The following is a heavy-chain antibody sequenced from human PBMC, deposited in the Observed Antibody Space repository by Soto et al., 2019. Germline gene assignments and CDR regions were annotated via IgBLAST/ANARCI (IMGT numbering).Heavy chain of an antibody. CDR3: TKDEAGSPFRY. V-gene: IGHV4-4*02. CDR1: GGSMKTTNW. Sequence: VQLRESGPGQVKTSGTLSLTCAVSGGSMKTTNWWSWVRQPPAKGLEWIGEVFQSGITRYNPSLKSRATVSVDTSRNQFFLNLASVTAADTAVYYCTKDEAGSPFRYWGQGALVTVSS. J-gene: IGHJ4*02. CDR2: VFQSGIT. D-gene: IGHD3-10*01.